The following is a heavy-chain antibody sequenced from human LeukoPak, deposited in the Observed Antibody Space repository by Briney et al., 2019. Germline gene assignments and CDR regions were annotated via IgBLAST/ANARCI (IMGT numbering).Heavy chain of an antibody. CDR3: ARLRRNIANH. J-gene: IGHJ5*02. V-gene: IGHV4-39*01. D-gene: IGHD2/OR15-2a*01. CDR1: GDSNSSSSYY. Sequence: SETLSLTCTVSGDSNSSSSYYWGWIRQPPGKGLEWIGSIYYSGSTYYNPSLKSRVTVSVDTSKNQFSLKLSSVTAADTAVYYCARLRRNIANHWGQGTLVTVSS. CDR2: IYYSGST.